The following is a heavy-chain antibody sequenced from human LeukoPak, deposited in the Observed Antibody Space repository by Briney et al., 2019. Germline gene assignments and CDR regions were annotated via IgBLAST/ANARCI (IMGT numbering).Heavy chain of an antibody. Sequence: PSETLSLTCSVSGGSISSYYWNWIRQPPGKGLEWIGYIYYSGISNYNPSLKGRVTISVDTSKNQFSLKLSSLTAADTAVYYCARSLTDYGDYYSFDYWGQGTLVTVSS. J-gene: IGHJ4*02. V-gene: IGHV4-59*01. CDR3: ARSLTDYGDYYSFDY. CDR1: GGSISSYY. CDR2: IYYSGIS. D-gene: IGHD4-17*01.